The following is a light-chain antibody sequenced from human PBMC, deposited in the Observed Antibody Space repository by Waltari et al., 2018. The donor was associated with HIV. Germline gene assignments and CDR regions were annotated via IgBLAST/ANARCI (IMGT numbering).Light chain of an antibody. J-gene: IGLJ2*01. CDR3: CSYAGSSTYVV. Sequence: QSALTQPASVSGSPGQSITISCMGTSSDVGSCNFVSWYQQHPGNAPKLIIYEGDKRPSGVSYRFSGSKSGSTASLTISGLQAEDEADYYCCSYAGSSTYVVFGGGTQLTVL. CDR2: EGD. CDR1: SSDVGSCNF. V-gene: IGLV2-23*01.